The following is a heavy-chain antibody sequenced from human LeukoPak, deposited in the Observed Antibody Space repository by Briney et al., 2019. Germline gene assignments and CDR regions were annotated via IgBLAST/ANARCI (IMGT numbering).Heavy chain of an antibody. D-gene: IGHD2-21*02. Sequence: AGSLRLSCAASGFTFSDYYMSWIRQAPGKGLEWVSYISSSGSTIYYADSVKGRFTISRDNAKNSLYLQMNSLRAEDTAVYYCARVTDCGGDCYSGDSYGMDVWGQGTTVTVSS. CDR2: ISSSGSTI. J-gene: IGHJ6*02. V-gene: IGHV3-11*01. CDR1: GFTFSDYY. CDR3: ARVTDCGGDCYSGDSYGMDV.